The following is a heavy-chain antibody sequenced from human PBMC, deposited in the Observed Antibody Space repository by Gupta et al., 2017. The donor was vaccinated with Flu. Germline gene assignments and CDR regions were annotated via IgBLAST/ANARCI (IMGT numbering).Heavy chain of an antibody. CDR2: IYPADSDT. V-gene: IGHV5-51*03. CDR3: ARLTVGRYTGGGDYFDY. Sequence: EVQLVQSGAEVKKPGESLKISCKTSGYSFPNYWIGWVRQMPGKGLEWMGMIYPADSDTRYSPSFQGQVTISADKSFTTAYLQWSSLKASDTAMYYCARLTVGRYTGGGDYFDYWGQGTLVTVSS. CDR1: GYSFPNYW. D-gene: IGHD2-2*02. J-gene: IGHJ4*02.